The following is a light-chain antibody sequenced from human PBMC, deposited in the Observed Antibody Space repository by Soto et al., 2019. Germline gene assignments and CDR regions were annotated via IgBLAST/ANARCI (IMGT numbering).Light chain of an antibody. CDR2: KVS. CDR3: MQGTHWPPYT. V-gene: IGKV2-30*02. J-gene: IGKJ2*01. CDR1: KAPVHIVGNTY. Sequence: DVVMTQSPLSLPVTLGQPAPISSGSVKAPVHIVGNTYLNWFHQRPGQSPRRLIYKVSNRDSGVPDRFSGSGSGTNFTLKISRVEAEDVGVYYCMQGTHWPPYTFGQGTKLEIK.